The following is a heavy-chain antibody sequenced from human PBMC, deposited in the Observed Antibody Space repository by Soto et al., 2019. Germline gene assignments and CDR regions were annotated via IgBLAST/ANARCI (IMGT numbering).Heavy chain of an antibody. CDR3: ARDHHSDAFDI. V-gene: IGHV3-33*01. D-gene: IGHD2-15*01. CDR2: IWYDGSNK. Sequence: PGGSLRLSCAAPGFTFSSYGMHWVRQAPGKGLEWVAVIWYDGSNKYYADSVKGRFTISRDNSKNTLYLQMNSLRAEDTAVYYCARDHHSDAFDIWGQGTMVTVSS. J-gene: IGHJ3*02. CDR1: GFTFSSYG.